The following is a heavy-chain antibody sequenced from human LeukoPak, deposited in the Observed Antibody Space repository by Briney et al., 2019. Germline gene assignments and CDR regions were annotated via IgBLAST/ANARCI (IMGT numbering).Heavy chain of an antibody. D-gene: IGHD2-2*01. CDR1: GGSISSSNW. Sequence: SGTLSLTCAVSGGSISSSNWWSWVRQPPGKGLEWIGEIYHSGSTNYNLSLKSRVTISVDKSKNQFSLKMSSVTAADTAVYYCARIMGRGYCSSTSCRGDWFDPWGQGTLVTVSS. CDR2: IYHSGST. V-gene: IGHV4-4*02. J-gene: IGHJ5*02. CDR3: ARIMGRGYCSSTSCRGDWFDP.